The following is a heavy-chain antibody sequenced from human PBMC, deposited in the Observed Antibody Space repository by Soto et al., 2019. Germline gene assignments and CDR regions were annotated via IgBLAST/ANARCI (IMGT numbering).Heavy chain of an antibody. CDR1: GFTFSDHY. D-gene: IGHD1-26*01. CDR2: TRKKTNSYTT. V-gene: IGHV3-72*01. CDR3: TRVSGTYYFDS. Sequence: GGSLRLSCAASGFTFSDHYMDWVRQAPGKGLEWVGRTRKKTNSYTTEYAASVRGRFTISRDDSKNSLYLQMNSLETEDTAVYYCTRVSGTYYFDSWGQGALVTVSS. J-gene: IGHJ4*02.